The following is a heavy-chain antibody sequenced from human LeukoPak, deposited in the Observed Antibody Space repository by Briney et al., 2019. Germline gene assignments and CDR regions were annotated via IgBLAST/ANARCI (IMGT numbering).Heavy chain of an antibody. CDR3: ARDRWLRFGGGGYYYGMDV. CDR2: IYSGGST. D-gene: IGHD5-12*01. J-gene: IGHJ6*02. CDR1: GFTVSSNY. Sequence: GGSLRLSCAASGFTVSSNYMSWVRQAPGKGLEWDSVIYSGGSTYYADSVKSRFTISRDNSKNTLYLQMNSLRAEDTAVYYCARDRWLRFGGGGYYYGMDVWGQGTTVTVSS. V-gene: IGHV3-66*01.